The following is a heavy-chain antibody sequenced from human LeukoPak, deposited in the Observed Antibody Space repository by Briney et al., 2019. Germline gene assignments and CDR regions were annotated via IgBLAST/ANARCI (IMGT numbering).Heavy chain of an antibody. J-gene: IGHJ4*02. D-gene: IGHD7-27*01. V-gene: IGHV3-23*01. CDR2: ISGSGGST. CDR1: GFTFSNSA. CDR3: AKDQSGYSPPNWGSEY. Sequence: PGGSLRLSCAVSGFTFSNSAMSWVRQAPGKGLEWVSAISGSGGSTFYVDSVKGRFTISRDNSKNTLYLQMNSLRADDTAVYYCAKDQSGYSPPNWGSEYWGQGTLVAVSS.